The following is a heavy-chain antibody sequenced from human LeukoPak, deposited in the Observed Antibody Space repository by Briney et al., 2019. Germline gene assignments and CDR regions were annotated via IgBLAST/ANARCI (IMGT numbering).Heavy chain of an antibody. D-gene: IGHD1-26*01. Sequence: SETLSLTCTVSGGSISSGDYSWSWIRQPPGKGLEWIGYICYSGSTYYNPSLKSRVTISVDTSKNQFSLKLSSVTAADTAVYYCARDSIVGATEAFDIWGQGTMVTVSS. CDR2: ICYSGST. J-gene: IGHJ3*02. CDR3: ARDSIVGATEAFDI. CDR1: GGSISSGDYS. V-gene: IGHV4-30-4*01.